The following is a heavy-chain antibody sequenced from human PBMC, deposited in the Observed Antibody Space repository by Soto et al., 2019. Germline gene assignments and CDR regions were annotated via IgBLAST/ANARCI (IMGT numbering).Heavy chain of an antibody. CDR2: INHRGST. Sequence: PSETLSLTCAVYGGSFSGYYWSWIRQPPGKGLEWIGEINHRGSTNYNPSLKSRVTISVDTSKNQFSLKLSSVTAADTAVYYCARVKMATIGKDYRAKTARDHAPKRYYYYGMDVWGQGTTVTVSS. CDR1: GGSFSGYY. V-gene: IGHV4-34*01. D-gene: IGHD5-12*01. CDR3: ARVKMATIGKDYRAKTARDHAPKRYYYYGMDV. J-gene: IGHJ6*02.